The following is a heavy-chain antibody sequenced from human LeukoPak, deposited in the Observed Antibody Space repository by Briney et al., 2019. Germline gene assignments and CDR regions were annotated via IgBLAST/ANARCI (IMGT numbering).Heavy chain of an antibody. CDR2: INWNGGST. D-gene: IGHD5-18*01. CDR3: ARDRGVDTAMVDWFDP. Sequence: GGSLRLSCAASGFTFDDYGMSWVRQAPGKGLEWVSGINWNGGSTGYADSVKGRFTISRDNAKNSLYLQMNSLRAEDTALYYCARDRGVDTAMVDWFDPWGQGTLVAVSS. CDR1: GFTFDDYG. V-gene: IGHV3-20*04. J-gene: IGHJ5*02.